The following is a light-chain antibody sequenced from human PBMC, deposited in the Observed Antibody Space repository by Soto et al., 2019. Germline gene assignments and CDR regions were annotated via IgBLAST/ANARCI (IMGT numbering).Light chain of an antibody. J-gene: IGKJ1*01. V-gene: IGKV3-20*01. Sequence: EIVLTQSPGTLSLSPGEGATLSCRASQSVTRSYLAWYQQKPGQAPRLLIHGASIRATGIPDRFSGSGSGTDFTLTISRLEPEDFAVYYCQQYGSSRTFGQGTKVEIK. CDR3: QQYGSSRT. CDR1: QSVTRSY. CDR2: GAS.